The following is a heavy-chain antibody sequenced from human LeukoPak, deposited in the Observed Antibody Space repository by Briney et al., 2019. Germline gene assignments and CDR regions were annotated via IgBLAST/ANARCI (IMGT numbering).Heavy chain of an antibody. D-gene: IGHD3-22*01. J-gene: IGHJ4*02. CDR1: GDSISSYY. CDR2: IYISGST. CDR3: ARDQGSGWYYFDY. Sequence: PSETLSLTCTVSGDSISSYYRSWIRQPAGKGLEWIGRIYISGSTKYNPSLKSRVTMSVDTSKNHFSLKLRSVTAADTAVYYCARDQGSGWYYFDYWGQGSLVTVSS. V-gene: IGHV4-4*07.